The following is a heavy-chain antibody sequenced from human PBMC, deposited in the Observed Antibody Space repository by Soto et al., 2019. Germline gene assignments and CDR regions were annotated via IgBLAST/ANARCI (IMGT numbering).Heavy chain of an antibody. D-gene: IGHD6-19*01. CDR3: ARSRSHWLASDS. CDR2: ISSSASYI. Sequence: EVQLVESGGGLVKSGGSLTLSREASGFSFDYFGMTWVRQAPGKGLEWVSFISSSASYIYYADSVKGRFTVSRDNAKKSLDLQMNSLRAADTAVYYCARSRSHWLASDSWGQGTLVTVSA. J-gene: IGHJ4*02. CDR1: GFSFDYFG. V-gene: IGHV3-21*01.